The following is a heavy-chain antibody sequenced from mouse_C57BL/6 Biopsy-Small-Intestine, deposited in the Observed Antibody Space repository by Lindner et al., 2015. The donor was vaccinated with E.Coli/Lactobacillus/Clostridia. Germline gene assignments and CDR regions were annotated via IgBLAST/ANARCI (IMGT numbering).Heavy chain of an antibody. CDR1: GSTFRGYY. CDR2: INPTSEGT. V-gene: IGHV1S12*01. CDR3: ARYLISDRSDAFDV. D-gene: IGHD1-3*01. Sequence: SVKVSCKASGSTFRGYYVHWMRQAPGEGLEWMGWINPTSEGTNYAQKFQGRVTLTQDTSIDTVYMELRSLRSDDTALYFCARYLISDRSDAFDVWGQGTKVTVSS. J-gene: IGHJ1*01.